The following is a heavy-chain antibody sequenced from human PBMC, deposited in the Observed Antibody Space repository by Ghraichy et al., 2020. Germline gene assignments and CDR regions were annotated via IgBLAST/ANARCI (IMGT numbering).Heavy chain of an antibody. J-gene: IGHJ5*02. CDR3: ARDPREWLNWFDP. CDR2: IYHSGST. Sequence: SETLSLTCAVSGGSISSSNWWSWVRQPPGKGLEWIGEIYHSGSTNYNPSLKSRVTISVDKSKNQFSLKLRSVTAADTAVYYCARDPREWLNWFDPWGQGTLVTVSS. D-gene: IGHD3-3*01. V-gene: IGHV4-4*02. CDR1: GGSISSSNW.